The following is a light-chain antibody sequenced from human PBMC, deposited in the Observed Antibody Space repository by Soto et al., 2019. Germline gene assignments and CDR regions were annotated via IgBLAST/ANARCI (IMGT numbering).Light chain of an antibody. J-gene: IGKJ1*01. CDR1: QSVSSY. CDR3: QQRSNWWT. V-gene: IGKV3-11*01. CDR2: DAS. Sequence: EIVLTQSPATLSLSPGERATLSCRASQSVSSYLAWYQQKPGQAPRLLIYDASNRATGIPARFSGSGSGTDFTLAISSLEPEDFAVYCCQQRSNWWTFGQGTKVEFK.